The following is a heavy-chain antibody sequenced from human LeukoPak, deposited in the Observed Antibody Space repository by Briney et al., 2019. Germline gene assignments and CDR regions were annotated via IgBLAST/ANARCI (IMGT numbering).Heavy chain of an antibody. CDR2: ISSSSSYI. D-gene: IGHD3-10*01. Sequence: SGGSLRLSCAASGFTFSSYSMNWVRQAPGKGLEWVSSISSSSSYIYYADSVKGRFTISRDNAKNSLYLQMNSPRAEDTAVYYCARDSPTMVRGVGELESPFDIWGQGTMVTVSS. J-gene: IGHJ3*02. CDR1: GFTFSSYS. CDR3: ARDSPTMVRGVGELESPFDI. V-gene: IGHV3-21*01.